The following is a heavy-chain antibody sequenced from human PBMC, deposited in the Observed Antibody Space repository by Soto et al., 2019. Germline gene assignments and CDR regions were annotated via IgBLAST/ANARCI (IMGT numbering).Heavy chain of an antibody. CDR2: ISNSGSTI. V-gene: IGHV3-48*02. D-gene: IGHD2-15*01. J-gene: IGHJ3*02. CDR3: ARSRGYCSGGSCFMLGFYI. Sequence: GGSLRLSCAASGFTSSSYSMNWVRQIPGKGLEWVSYISNSGSTIYFADSVKGRFTISRDTAKNSLSLQMNSLRDEDTAMYYCARSRGYCSGGSCFMLGFYIWGQGTMVTVSS. CDR1: GFTSSSYS.